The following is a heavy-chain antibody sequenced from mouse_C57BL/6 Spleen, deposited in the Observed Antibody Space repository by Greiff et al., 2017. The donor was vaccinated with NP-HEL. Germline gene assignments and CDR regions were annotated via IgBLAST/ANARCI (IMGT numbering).Heavy chain of an antibody. J-gene: IGHJ1*03. CDR2: ISYSGST. D-gene: IGHD1-1*01. CDR3: ARDPYYYGSSDWYFDV. CDR1: GYSITSGYD. V-gene: IGHV3-1*01. Sequence: EVKLVESGPGMVKPSQSLSLTCTVTGYSITSGYDWHWIRHFPGNKLEWMGYISYSGSTNYNPSLKSRISITHDTSKNHFFLKLNSVTTEDTATYYCARDPYYYGSSDWYFDVWGTGTTVTVSS.